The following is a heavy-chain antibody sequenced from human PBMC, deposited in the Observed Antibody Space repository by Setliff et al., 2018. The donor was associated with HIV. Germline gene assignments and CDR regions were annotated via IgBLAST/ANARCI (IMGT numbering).Heavy chain of an antibody. Sequence: PGGSLRLSCEVSGLSFRTYWMHWVRQDPGKGLEWVSRISSDGTTTYYADSVRGRFTISRDNTKNTLYLQMSSLTVDDTAVYYCGREYYGLMTGYYLDYWGQGTLVTVSS. CDR2: ISSDGTTT. D-gene: IGHD3-9*01. V-gene: IGHV3-74*01. J-gene: IGHJ4*02. CDR3: GREYYGLMTGYYLDY. CDR1: GLSFRTYW.